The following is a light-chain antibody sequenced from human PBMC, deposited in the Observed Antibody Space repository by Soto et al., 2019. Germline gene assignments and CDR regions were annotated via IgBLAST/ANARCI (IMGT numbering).Light chain of an antibody. Sequence: EIGMKQSPATLSVSPGERATLSCRASQSVSSSYLAWYQQKPGQAPRLLIYGASSRATGIPDRFSGSGSGTDFTLTISSLEPEDFAVYYCQQYNNWPRTFGQGTKV. J-gene: IGKJ1*01. CDR1: QSVSSSY. V-gene: IGKV3D-15*01. CDR2: GAS. CDR3: QQYNNWPRT.